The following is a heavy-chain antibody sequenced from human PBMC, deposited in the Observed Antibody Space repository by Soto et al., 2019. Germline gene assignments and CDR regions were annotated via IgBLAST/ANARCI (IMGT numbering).Heavy chain of an antibody. CDR3: AKDSGYGESYYFDY. D-gene: IGHD1-26*01. J-gene: IGHJ4*02. CDR2: ISGSGGST. Sequence: GKGLEWVSTISGSGGSTYYADSVKGRFAISRDSSKNTLYLQMNSLRAEDTAVYYCAKDSGYGESYYFDYWGQGTLVSVSS. V-gene: IGHV3-23*01.